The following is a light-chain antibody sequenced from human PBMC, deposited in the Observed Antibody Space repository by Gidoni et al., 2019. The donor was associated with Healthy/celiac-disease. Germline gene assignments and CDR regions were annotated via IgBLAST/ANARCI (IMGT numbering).Light chain of an antibody. J-gene: IGLJ3*02. Sequence: HSSYAIAWHQQQPEQGPRYLMKLNSDGSHSKGDGIPDRFSGSSSGAERYLTISSLQSEDEADYYCQTWGTGIRVFGGGTKLTVL. CDR1: HSSYA. V-gene: IGLV4-69*01. CDR2: LNSDGSH. CDR3: QTWGTGIRV.